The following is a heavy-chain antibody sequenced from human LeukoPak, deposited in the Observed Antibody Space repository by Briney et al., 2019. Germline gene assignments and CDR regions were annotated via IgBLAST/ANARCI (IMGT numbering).Heavy chain of an antibody. D-gene: IGHD2-15*01. CDR2: IYSGGST. CDR3: ARDRVGRVDYYYYMDV. J-gene: IGHJ6*03. V-gene: IGHV3-53*01. Sequence: PGGSLRLSCAASGFTFSSYWMHWVRQAPGKGLEWVSVIYSGGSTYYADSVKGRFTISRDNSKNTLYLQMNSLRAEDTAVYYCARDRVGRVDYYYYMDVWGKGTTVSVSS. CDR1: GFTFSSYW.